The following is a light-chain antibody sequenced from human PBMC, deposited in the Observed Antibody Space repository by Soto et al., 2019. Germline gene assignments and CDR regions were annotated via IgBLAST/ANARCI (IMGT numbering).Light chain of an antibody. CDR2: DAY. Sequence: EIVLTQSPGTLSLSPGERVNLSCRASESVSTYLAWYQHKPGQAPRLLIYDAYNRATGIPARFSGSGSGTDFTLTITSLEPEDFAVYYCQLRSDWLFTFGQGTKLEIK. V-gene: IGKV3-11*01. J-gene: IGKJ2*01. CDR1: ESVSTY. CDR3: QLRSDWLFT.